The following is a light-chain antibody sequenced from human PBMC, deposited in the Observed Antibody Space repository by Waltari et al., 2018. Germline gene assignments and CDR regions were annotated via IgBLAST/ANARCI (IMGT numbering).Light chain of an antibody. V-gene: IGKV1-5*03. Sequence: DIQMTQSPSTLLASVGDRVTITCRASQSINRWLAWYQQKPGNAPKLLIYRTSTLESGVPSRFSGSGSGTEFTLTISSLQAEDVAVYYCQQYDSPPWTFGQGTKVEI. CDR3: QQYDSPPWT. J-gene: IGKJ1*01. CDR2: RTS. CDR1: QSINRW.